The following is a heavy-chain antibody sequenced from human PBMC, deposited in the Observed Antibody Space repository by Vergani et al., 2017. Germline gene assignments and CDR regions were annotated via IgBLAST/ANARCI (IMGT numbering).Heavy chain of an antibody. CDR2: IGTAGDT. CDR1: GFTFSTYD. V-gene: IGHV3-13*01. Sequence: EVRLVESGGGLVQPGGSLRLSCAASGFTFSTYDMHWVRQATGKGLEWVSAIGTAGDTYYPGSVKGRFTISRENAKNSLYLDMSSLRAEDTAVYYCVRDVRVSRTWGQGTLVAVSS. J-gene: IGHJ3*01. CDR3: VRDVRVSRT.